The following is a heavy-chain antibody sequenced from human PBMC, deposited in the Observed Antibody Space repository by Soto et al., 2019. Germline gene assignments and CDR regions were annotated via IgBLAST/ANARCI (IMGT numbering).Heavy chain of an antibody. CDR2: IIPIFGTA. V-gene: IGHV1-69*06. CDR1: GGTFSSYA. J-gene: IGHJ4*02. Sequence: KVSFKASGGTFSSYAISWVRQAPGQGLEWMGGIIPIFGTANYAQKFQGRVTITADKSTSTAYMELSSLRSEDTAVYYCASGAELELNFDYWGQGTLVTVSS. D-gene: IGHD1-7*01. CDR3: ASGAELELNFDY.